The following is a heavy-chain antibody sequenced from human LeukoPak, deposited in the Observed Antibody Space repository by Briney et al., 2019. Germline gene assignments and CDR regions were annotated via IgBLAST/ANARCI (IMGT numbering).Heavy chain of an antibody. D-gene: IGHD3-9*01. CDR3: ATHGYSELRYFDWSTNE. J-gene: IGHJ4*02. V-gene: IGHV3-7*01. CDR2: IKQDGSEK. Sequence: GGSLRLSCAASGFTFSTYWMSWVRQAPGKGLEWVANIKQDGSEKYYVDSVKGRFTISRDNAKKSLYLQMDSLRAEDTAVYYCATHGYSELRYFDWSTNEWGQGTLVTVSS. CDR1: GFTFSTYW.